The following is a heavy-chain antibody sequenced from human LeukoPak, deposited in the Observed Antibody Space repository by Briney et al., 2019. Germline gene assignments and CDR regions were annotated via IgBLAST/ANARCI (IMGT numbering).Heavy chain of an antibody. CDR1: GFPFSSYW. V-gene: IGHV3-23*01. J-gene: IGHJ4*02. CDR2: ISGSGGST. CDR3: AAGSGWSRSDY. D-gene: IGHD6-19*01. Sequence: PGGSLRLSCVASGFPFSSYWMTWVRQAPGKGLEWVSAISGSGGSTNYADSVKGRFTISRDNSKNTLYLQMSSLRAEDTAVYYCAAGSGWSRSDYWGQGTLVTVSS.